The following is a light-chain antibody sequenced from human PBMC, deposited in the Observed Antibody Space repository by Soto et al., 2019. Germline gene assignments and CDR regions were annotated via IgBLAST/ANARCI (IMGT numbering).Light chain of an antibody. Sequence: QPVLTQPPSASGTPGQRVTIFCSGSSSNIGRNYVYWYQQLPGTAPKLLIYRNNQRPSGVPDRFSGSKSGTSASLAISGLRSEDEADYYCATWDDSLSGWVFGGGTKLTVL. CDR2: RNN. CDR3: ATWDDSLSGWV. V-gene: IGLV1-47*01. J-gene: IGLJ3*02. CDR1: SSNIGRNY.